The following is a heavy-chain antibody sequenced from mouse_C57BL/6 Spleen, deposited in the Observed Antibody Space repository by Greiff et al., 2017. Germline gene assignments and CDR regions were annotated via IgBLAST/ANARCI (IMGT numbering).Heavy chain of an antibody. CDR3: ARGDYDYDDGYYFDY. J-gene: IGHJ2*01. Sequence: EVQLVESGGGLVKPGGSLKLSCAASGFTFSDYGMHWVRQAPEKGLEWVAYISSGSSTIYYADTVKGRFTISRDNAKNTLFLQMTSLRSEDTAMYYCARGDYDYDDGYYFDYWGQGTTLTVSS. CDR1: GFTFSDYG. V-gene: IGHV5-17*01. CDR2: ISSGSSTI. D-gene: IGHD2-4*01.